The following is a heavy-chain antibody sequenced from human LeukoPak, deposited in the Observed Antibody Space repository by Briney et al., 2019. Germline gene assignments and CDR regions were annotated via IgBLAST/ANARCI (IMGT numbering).Heavy chain of an antibody. CDR2: IRGNGGGT. D-gene: IGHD6-13*01. J-gene: IGHJ4*02. Sequence: GGSLRLSCAASGFTFSSNAMTWVRQAPGKGLEWVSTIRGNGGGTHYAESLRGRFTISRDNSKSTVYLQMNSLRAEDTAVYYCARVTNTSTWGLDYWGQGTLVTVSS. V-gene: IGHV3-23*01. CDR3: ARVTNTSTWGLDY. CDR1: GFTFSSNA.